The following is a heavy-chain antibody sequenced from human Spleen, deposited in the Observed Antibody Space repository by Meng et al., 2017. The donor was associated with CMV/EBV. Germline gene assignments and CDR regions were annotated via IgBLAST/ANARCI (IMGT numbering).Heavy chain of an antibody. Sequence: ASVKVSCKASGYTFTSYDINWVRQATGQGLEWMAWMNPNSGNTGFAQKFQGRVTMTRHTSISTAYMELSNLRSDDTAIYYCARDCSTTNCYGFDYWGQGTLVTVSS. V-gene: IGHV1-8*01. D-gene: IGHD2-2*01. J-gene: IGHJ4*02. CDR2: MNPNSGNT. CDR3: ARDCSTTNCYGFDY. CDR1: GYTFTSYD.